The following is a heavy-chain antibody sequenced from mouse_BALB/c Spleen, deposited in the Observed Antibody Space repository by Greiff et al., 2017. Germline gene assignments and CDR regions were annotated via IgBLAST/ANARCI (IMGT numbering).Heavy chain of an antibody. CDR3: ANLYYGNSFAY. CDR1: GFTFSSYT. Sequence: EVKLVESGGGLVQPGGSLKLSCAASGFTFSSYTMSWVRQTPEKRLEWVAYISNGGGSTYYPDTVKGRFTISRDNAKNTLYLQMSSLKSEDTAMYYCANLYYGNSFAYWGQGTLVTVSA. D-gene: IGHD2-1*01. V-gene: IGHV5-12-2*01. CDR2: ISNGGGST. J-gene: IGHJ3*01.